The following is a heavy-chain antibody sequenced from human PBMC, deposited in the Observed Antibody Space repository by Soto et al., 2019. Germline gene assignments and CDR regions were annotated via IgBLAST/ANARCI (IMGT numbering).Heavy chain of an antibody. CDR1: GFTFSSYS. CDR3: ARELGQKFDY. CDR2: ISSSTSYI. Sequence: EVQLVESGGGLVKPGGSLRLSCAASGFTFSSYSMNWVRQAPGKGLEWVSSISSSTSYIYYADSVKGRFTISRDNAKNSLYLQMNSLRAEDTAVYYCARELGQKFDYWGQGTLVTVSS. V-gene: IGHV3-21*01. J-gene: IGHJ4*02.